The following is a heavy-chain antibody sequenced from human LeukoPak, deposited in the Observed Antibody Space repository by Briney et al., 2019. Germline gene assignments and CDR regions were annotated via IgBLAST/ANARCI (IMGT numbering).Heavy chain of an antibody. CDR2: ITSSSSHT. V-gene: IGHV3-11*06. CDR1: GFTFSDYY. CDR3: ARDLSDSSRGYYFDY. Sequence: GGSLRLSCTASGFTFSDYYMSCIRQAPGKGLECISYITSSSSHTNYADSVKGRFTISRDNAKNLLYLQMNSLRAEDTAVYYCARDLSDSSRGYYFDYWGQGTLVTVSS. J-gene: IGHJ4*02. D-gene: IGHD6-13*01.